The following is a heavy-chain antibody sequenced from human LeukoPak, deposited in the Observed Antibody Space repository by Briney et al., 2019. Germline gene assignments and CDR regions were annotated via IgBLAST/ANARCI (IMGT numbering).Heavy chain of an antibody. CDR2: ISSGGHVI. CDR1: GFTFSSYG. D-gene: IGHD7-27*01. Sequence: GGSLRLSCAASGFTFSSYGMTWVRQAPGKGLEWVSHISSGGHVISYEDSVKGRFIISRDDAESSLYLQMNSLRAEDKAVYYCARDEDGDQYFDYWGKGTLVTVSS. CDR3: ARDEDGDQYFDY. V-gene: IGHV3-48*03. J-gene: IGHJ4*02.